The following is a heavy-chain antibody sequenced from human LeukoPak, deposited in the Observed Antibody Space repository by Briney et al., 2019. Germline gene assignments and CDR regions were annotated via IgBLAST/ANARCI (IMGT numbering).Heavy chain of an antibody. CDR2: IYYSGST. CDR1: GDSISNYY. D-gene: IGHD6-13*01. J-gene: IGHJ4*02. CDR3: AREVAAAGRRIDY. Sequence: SETLSLTCSVFGDSISNYYWSWIRQPPGKGLEWIGSIYYSGSTYYNPSLKSRVTISVDTSKKQFSLKLSSVTAADTAVYYCAREVAAAGRRIDYWGQGTLVTVSS. V-gene: IGHV4-39*02.